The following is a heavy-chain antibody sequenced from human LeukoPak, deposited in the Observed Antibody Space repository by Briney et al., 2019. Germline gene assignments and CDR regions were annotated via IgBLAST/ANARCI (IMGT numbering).Heavy chain of an antibody. Sequence: PGGSLRLSCAASGFTSSSYAMSWVRQAPGKGLEWVSAISGSGGSTYYADSVEGRFTISRDNSKNTLYLQMNSLRAEDTAVYYCAKEDYYDSSGYSSFDYWGQGTLVTVSS. CDR1: GFTSSSYA. V-gene: IGHV3-23*01. J-gene: IGHJ4*02. CDR2: ISGSGGST. CDR3: AKEDYYDSSGYSSFDY. D-gene: IGHD3-22*01.